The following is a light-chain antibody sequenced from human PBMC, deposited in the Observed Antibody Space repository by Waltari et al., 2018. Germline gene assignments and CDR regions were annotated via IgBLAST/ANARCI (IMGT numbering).Light chain of an antibody. CDR1: QSVSSD. Sequence: IVLTQSPATLSLSPGERATLSCRASQSVSSDLAWYQQKPGQAPRLLIYDASNRATGIPARFSGSGSGTDFTLTISSLEPEDFAVYYSQQRSNWPPFTFGPGTKVDIK. CDR3: QQRSNWPPFT. V-gene: IGKV3-11*01. CDR2: DAS. J-gene: IGKJ3*01.